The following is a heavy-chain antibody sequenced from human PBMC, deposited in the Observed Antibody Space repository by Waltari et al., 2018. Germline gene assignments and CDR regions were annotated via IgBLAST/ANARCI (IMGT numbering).Heavy chain of an antibody. CDR2: IYSSGST. Sequence: QFQLQESGPGLVRPSETLSLACTVSGDSIGRSSYYWAWIRQPPGKGLEWIGTIYSSGSTSYNSSLKSRVTISIDTSKNQFSLMLSSVTAADTAVYYCAKRENFNFWRDAFDLWGQGTMVTVSS. CDR1: GDSIGRSSYY. CDR3: AKRENFNFWRDAFDL. V-gene: IGHV4-39*07. J-gene: IGHJ3*01. D-gene: IGHD3-3*01.